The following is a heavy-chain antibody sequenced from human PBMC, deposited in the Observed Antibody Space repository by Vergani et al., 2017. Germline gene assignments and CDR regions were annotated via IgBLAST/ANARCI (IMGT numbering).Heavy chain of an antibody. V-gene: IGHV1-18*01. J-gene: IGHJ3*01. CDR3: ARDPFGDYAITDAFDL. CDR1: GYTFTSYG. D-gene: IGHD4-17*01. CDR2: IRAYNGNT. Sequence: QVQLVQSGAEVKKPGASVKVSCKASGYTFTSYGISWVRQAPGQGLEWMGWIRAYNGNTNYAQKLQGRVTMTIDTSTSTAYMELRSLRSDDTAVYYCARDPFGDYAITDAFDLWGQGTMVTVSS.